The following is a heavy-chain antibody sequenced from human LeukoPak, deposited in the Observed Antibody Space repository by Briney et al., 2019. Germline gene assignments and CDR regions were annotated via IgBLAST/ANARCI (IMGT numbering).Heavy chain of an antibody. V-gene: IGHV3-23*01. CDR2: ISGSGGSK. D-gene: IGHD1-1*01. J-gene: IGHJ3*02. CDR3: AKEQGCWNDPYDAFDI. CDR1: GFPFSSYA. Sequence: AGPLRLSCSASGFPFSSYAMSWVRPAPGKGLDWVSAISGSGGSKYYEDSVKGRFTISRDNSKNTLYLQMNSLRAEDTAVYYCAKEQGCWNDPYDAFDIWGQGTMVTVSS.